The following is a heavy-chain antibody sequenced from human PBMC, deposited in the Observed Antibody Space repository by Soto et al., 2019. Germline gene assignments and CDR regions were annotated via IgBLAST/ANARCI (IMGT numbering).Heavy chain of an antibody. D-gene: IGHD5-12*01. CDR1: GFTFSSYA. J-gene: IGHJ4*02. Sequence: GGSLRLSCAASGFTFSSYAMSWVRQAPGKGLEWVSSISGSGGSTYYADSVKGRFTISRDNSKNTLYLQMNSLRAEDTALYYCAKTDGYPYYFDYWGQGTLVTVSS. V-gene: IGHV3-23*01. CDR3: AKTDGYPYYFDY. CDR2: ISGSGGST.